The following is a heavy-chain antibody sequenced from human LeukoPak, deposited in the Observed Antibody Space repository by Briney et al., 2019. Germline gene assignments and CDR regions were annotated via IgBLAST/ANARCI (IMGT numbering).Heavy chain of an antibody. CDR3: ARDGNRYAY. J-gene: IGHJ4*02. CDR1: GGSISSCTYS. Sequence: RTSETLSLTCTVSGGSISSCTYSWGWICQPPGKGLEWIGSISCSGSTYYNPSLKSRVTISVDTSKNQFSLYLDSVTAADTAVYYCARDGNRYAYGGQEPLVTVSS. V-gene: IGHV4-39*07. CDR2: ISCSGST. D-gene: IGHD3-16*01.